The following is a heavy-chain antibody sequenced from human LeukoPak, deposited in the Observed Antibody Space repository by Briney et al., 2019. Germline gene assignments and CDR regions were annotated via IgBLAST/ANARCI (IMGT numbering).Heavy chain of an antibody. D-gene: IGHD4-23*01. J-gene: IGHJ4*02. CDR2: INQDGSVK. V-gene: IGHV3-7*01. Sequence: GGSLRLSCAASGFTFSSYWMSWVRQAPGKGLEWVTNINQDGSVKNYVDSVKGRFTISRDDAKNSLYLQMNSLRAEDTAVYYCVVTTRSYPFDYWGQGTLVTVSS. CDR1: GFTFSSYW. CDR3: VVTTRSYPFDY.